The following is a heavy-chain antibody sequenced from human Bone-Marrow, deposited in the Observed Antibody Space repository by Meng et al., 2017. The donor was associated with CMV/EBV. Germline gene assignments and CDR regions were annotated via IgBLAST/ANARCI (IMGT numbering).Heavy chain of an antibody. Sequence: GESLKISCVASGFTFSSHAMSWVRQAPGKGLEWVSAISGSGGSTYYADSVKGRFTISRDNSKNTLYLQMNSLRAEDTAVYYCAKVEKGTIFGVVITKHYGMDVWGQGTTVTVSS. CDR3: AKVEKGTIFGVVITKHYGMDV. CDR2: ISGSGGST. V-gene: IGHV3-23*01. CDR1: GFTFSSHA. D-gene: IGHD3-3*01. J-gene: IGHJ6*02.